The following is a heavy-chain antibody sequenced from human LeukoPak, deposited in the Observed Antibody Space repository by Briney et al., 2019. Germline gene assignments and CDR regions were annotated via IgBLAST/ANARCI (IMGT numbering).Heavy chain of an antibody. D-gene: IGHD3-16*02. Sequence: SETLSLTCAVYGGSFSGYYWSWIRQPPGKGLEWIGEIHHSGSTNYNPSLKSRVTISVDTSKNQFSLKLSSVTAADTAVYYCARLPDNTYYDYVWGRYRVSFDPWGRGTLVTVSS. V-gene: IGHV4-34*01. CDR2: IHHSGST. CDR3: ARLPDNTYYDYVWGRYRVSFDP. J-gene: IGHJ5*02. CDR1: GGSFSGYY.